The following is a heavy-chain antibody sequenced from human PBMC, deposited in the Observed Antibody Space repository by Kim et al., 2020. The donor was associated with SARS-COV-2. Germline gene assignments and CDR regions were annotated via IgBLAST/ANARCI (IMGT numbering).Heavy chain of an antibody. J-gene: IGHJ4*02. CDR2: IYYSGST. Sequence: SETLSLTCTVSGGSVSSGSYYWSWIRQPPGKGLEWIGYIYYSGSTNYNPSLKSRVTISVDTSKNQFSLKLSSVTAADTAVYYCARDSPVRGYSGYDSGFLTGGLDYWGQGTLVTVSS. CDR1: GGSVSSGSYY. V-gene: IGHV4-61*01. D-gene: IGHD5-12*01. CDR3: ARDSPVRGYSGYDSGFLTGGLDY.